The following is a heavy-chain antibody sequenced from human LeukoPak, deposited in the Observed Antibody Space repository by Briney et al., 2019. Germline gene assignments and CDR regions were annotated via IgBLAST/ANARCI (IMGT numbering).Heavy chain of an antibody. CDR3: AKRGVVIRVILVGFHKEAYYFDS. V-gene: IGHV3-23*01. Sequence: GGSLRLSCAVSGITLSNYGMSWVRQAPGKGLEWVAGISGSGGGTNCADSVKGRFTISRDNSKNTLYLQMNSLRAEDTAVYFCAKRGVVIRVILVGFHKEAYYFDSWGQGALVTVSS. CDR1: GITLSNYG. D-gene: IGHD3-22*01. J-gene: IGHJ4*02. CDR2: ISGSGGGT.